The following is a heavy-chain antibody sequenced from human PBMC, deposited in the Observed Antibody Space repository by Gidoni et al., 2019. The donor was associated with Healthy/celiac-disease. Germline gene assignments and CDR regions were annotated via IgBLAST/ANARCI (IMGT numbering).Heavy chain of an antibody. J-gene: IGHJ3*02. V-gene: IGHV1-46*01. CDR3: ARFYGTGGAFDI. CDR1: GYTFTSYY. Sequence: QVQLVQSGAEVQQPGASVKVSCKASGYTFTSYYMHWVRQAPGQGLEWMGIINPRGGSTSYAQKFQGRVTMTRDTSTSTVYMKLSSLRSEDTAMYYCARFYGTGGAFDIWGQGTMVTVSS. CDR2: INPRGGST. D-gene: IGHD4-17*01.